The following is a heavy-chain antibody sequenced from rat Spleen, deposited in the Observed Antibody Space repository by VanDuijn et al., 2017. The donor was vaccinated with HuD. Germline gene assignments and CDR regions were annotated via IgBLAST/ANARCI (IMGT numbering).Heavy chain of an antibody. Sequence: EVQLVESGGGLVQRGRSLKVSCAASGFTFNAYDMAWVRQAPTEGLEWVASISPSGGSTYYRDSVKGRFTISRDNAKSTLYLQMDSLRSEDTATYYCARPGDSSSYYFDYWGQGVMVTVSS. CDR3: ARPGDSSSYYFDY. CDR2: ISPSGGST. V-gene: IGHV5-25*01. CDR1: GFTFNAYD. J-gene: IGHJ2*01. D-gene: IGHD1-2*01.